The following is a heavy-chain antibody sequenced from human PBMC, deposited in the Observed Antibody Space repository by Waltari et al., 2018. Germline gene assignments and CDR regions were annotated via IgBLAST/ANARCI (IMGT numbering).Heavy chain of an antibody. CDR2: ISYDGSNK. Sequence: VQPGRSLRLACAASGFTFSSYAMHWVRQAPGKGLEWVAVISYDGSNKYYADYVKGRFTIYRDNSKNMAYLQMNSLTAEDTGVYYCVKIDVRGDLSWGQGTLVTVSS. V-gene: IGHV3-30-3*02. CDR1: GFTFSSYA. CDR3: VKIDVRGDLS. D-gene: IGHD3-10*01. J-gene: IGHJ5*02.